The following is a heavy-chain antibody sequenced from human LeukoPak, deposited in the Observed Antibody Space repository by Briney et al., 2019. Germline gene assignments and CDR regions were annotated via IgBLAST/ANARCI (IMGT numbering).Heavy chain of an antibody. CDR3: ARAGGMTSEYFQH. J-gene: IGHJ1*01. Sequence: GGSLRLSCAASGFTFTNYAMSWVRQAPGKGLEWVSVISGSGGSTYYADSVKGRFTISRDNSKNTLYLQMESLRAEDTAVYYCARAGGMTSEYFQHWGQGTLVTVSS. CDR1: GFTFTNYA. V-gene: IGHV3-23*01. D-gene: IGHD3-16*01. CDR2: ISGSGGST.